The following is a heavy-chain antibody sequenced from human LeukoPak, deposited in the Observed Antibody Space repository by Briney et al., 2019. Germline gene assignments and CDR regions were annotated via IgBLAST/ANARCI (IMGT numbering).Heavy chain of an antibody. J-gene: IGHJ4*02. CDR3: ARGYVLLDY. CDR1: GFTFSTYA. CDR2: ITTNGGST. V-gene: IGHV3-64*01. D-gene: IGHD2/OR15-2a*01. Sequence: GGSLRLSCAASGFTFSTYAMHWVRQAPGKGLEYVSAITTNGGSTYYANSVKGRFTISGDNSKNTLYLQMGSLRAEDMAVYYCARGYVLLDYWGQGTLVTVSS.